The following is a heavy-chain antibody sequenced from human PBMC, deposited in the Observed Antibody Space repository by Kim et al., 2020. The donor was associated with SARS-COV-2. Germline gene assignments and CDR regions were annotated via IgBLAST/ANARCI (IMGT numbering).Heavy chain of an antibody. V-gene: IGHV3-23*01. CDR3: AKVGIVGYYYGMDV. Sequence: ADTVKGRYTISIDKSKSKLYLQMNSVRAEDTAVYYCAKVGIVGYYYGMDVWGQGTTVTVSS. D-gene: IGHD1-26*01. J-gene: IGHJ6*02.